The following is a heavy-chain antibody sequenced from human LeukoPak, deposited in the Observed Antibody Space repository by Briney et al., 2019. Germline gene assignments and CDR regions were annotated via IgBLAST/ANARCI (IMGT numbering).Heavy chain of an antibody. CDR2: IKSDGKT. J-gene: IGHJ1*01. V-gene: IGHV3-74*01. CDR1: GFTFSRYW. Sequence: PGGSLRLSCEASGFTFSRYWMHWVRQAPGKGLVWVSRIKSDGKTNYADSVKGRFTISRDNAKNTVSLQMDSLRAEDKGVYYCARAPSEVGGYYPEYFRHWGQGTLVTVSS. CDR3: ARAPSEVGGYYPEYFRH. D-gene: IGHD3-22*01.